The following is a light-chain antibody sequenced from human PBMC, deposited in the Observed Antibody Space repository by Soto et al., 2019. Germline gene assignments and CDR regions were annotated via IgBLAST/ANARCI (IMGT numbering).Light chain of an antibody. CDR2: AAS. Sequence: EIVLTQSPGTLSLSPGKRATLSCRASQSISSSYLAWYQQRPGQAPRLLIYAASSRATGIPDRYNRSGSGKEFTLTISRLEPEDFAVYYCQQYGSSPQTFGQGTKVDIK. CDR3: QQYGSSPQT. V-gene: IGKV3-20*01. CDR1: QSISSSY. J-gene: IGKJ1*01.